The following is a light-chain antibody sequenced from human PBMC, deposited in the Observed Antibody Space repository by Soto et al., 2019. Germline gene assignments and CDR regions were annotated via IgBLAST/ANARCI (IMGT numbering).Light chain of an antibody. V-gene: IGKV1-5*03. Sequence: DIQLTQSPSTLSASVGDRVTITCRASQSISSWLAWYQQKPGKAPKLLIYKASSLESGVPSRFSGSESWTEFNLTISSLQPDDFATYICQQFSTYSLTFGGGTTVEIK. CDR1: QSISSW. CDR3: QQFSTYSLT. CDR2: KAS. J-gene: IGKJ4*01.